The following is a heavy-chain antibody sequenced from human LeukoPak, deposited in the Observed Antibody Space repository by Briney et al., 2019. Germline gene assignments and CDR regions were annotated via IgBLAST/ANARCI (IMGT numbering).Heavy chain of an antibody. CDR1: GFTFRNYG. V-gene: IGHV3-30*18. Sequence: GRSLRLSCAASGFTFRNYGMHWVRQVPGKGLEWLGVVTYDGSKAFYADSVKGRLTISRDNSKNTLYLQMNTLRVEDRAVYFCAKDQRTMTRRMDVWGQGTAVIVSS. J-gene: IGHJ6*02. CDR3: AKDQRTMTRRMDV. D-gene: IGHD2-2*01. CDR2: VTYDGSKA.